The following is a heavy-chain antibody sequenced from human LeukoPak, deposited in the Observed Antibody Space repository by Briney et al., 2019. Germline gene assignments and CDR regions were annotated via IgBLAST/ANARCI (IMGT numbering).Heavy chain of an antibody. CDR1: GFTVTSNY. Sequence: GSLRLSCAASGFTVTSNYMSWVRQAPGKGLEWVSVIYSGGVTYYADSVKGRFTISRDNRKNTLFLQMNSLRAEDTAVYYCAREFSGSDGFFDCWGQGTLVTVSS. J-gene: IGHJ4*02. V-gene: IGHV3-66*02. CDR2: IYSGGVT. D-gene: IGHD6-19*01. CDR3: AREFSGSDGFFDC.